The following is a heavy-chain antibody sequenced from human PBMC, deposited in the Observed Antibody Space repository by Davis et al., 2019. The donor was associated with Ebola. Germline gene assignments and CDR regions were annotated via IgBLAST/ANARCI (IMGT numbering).Heavy chain of an antibody. CDR1: GYTFTSYG. Sequence: ASVKVSCKASGYTFTSYGISWVRQAPGQGLEWMGWISAYNGNTNYAQKLQGRVTMTTDTSTSTAYMELRSLRSDDTAVYYCARDPGDGDYFSPVLGGMDVWGQGTTVTVSS. CDR3: ARDPGDGDYFSPVLGGMDV. D-gene: IGHD4-17*01. CDR2: ISAYNGNT. V-gene: IGHV1-18*01. J-gene: IGHJ6*02.